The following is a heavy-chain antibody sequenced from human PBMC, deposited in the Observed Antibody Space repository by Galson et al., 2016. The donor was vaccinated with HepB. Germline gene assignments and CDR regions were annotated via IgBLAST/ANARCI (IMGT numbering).Heavy chain of an antibody. CDR1: GFTFGDHY. CDR2: ISASGQTI. D-gene: IGHD1-1*01. J-gene: IGHJ4*02. Sequence: LSCATSGFTFGDHYMSWIRQAPGKGLEWISHISASGQTIFYADSVKGRFTVSRDNALYLQMDSLTVEDTAVYYCARGYQRYDFDYWGRGTLVSVSS. CDR3: ARGYQRYDFDY. V-gene: IGHV3-11*01.